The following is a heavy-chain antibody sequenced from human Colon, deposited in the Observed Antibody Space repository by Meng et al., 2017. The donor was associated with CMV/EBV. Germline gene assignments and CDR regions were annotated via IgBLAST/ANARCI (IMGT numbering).Heavy chain of an antibody. V-gene: IGHV4-39*07. J-gene: IGHJ2*01. CDR3: ARMALHWYFDL. CDR2: IYYTGND. CDR1: GDSISGIGST. Sequence: LRGPGQGLGHPLEPLYLPCTDSGDSISGIGSTWGWTRTPPGKGLEWIASIYYTGNDYHNPSLKSRVTISIDTSNNQFSLRLTSVTAADTAVYYCARMALHWYFDLWGRGTPVTVSS. D-gene: IGHD5-24*01.